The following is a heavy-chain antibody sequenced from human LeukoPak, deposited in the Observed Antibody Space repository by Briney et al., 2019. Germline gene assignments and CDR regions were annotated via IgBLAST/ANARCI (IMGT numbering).Heavy chain of an antibody. J-gene: IGHJ4*02. CDR2: IKSKSNGGTT. V-gene: IGHV3-15*01. D-gene: IGHD3-3*01. CDR1: GFSFTNAW. Sequence: GGSLRLSCAASGFSFTNAWMSWVRQAPGKGLEWVGRIKSKSNGGTTDYTAPVKGRFTISRDDSRTTLYLQMNSLRAEDTAFYYCAKAELGVDTFFDYWGQGTLVTVSS. CDR3: AKAELGVDTFFDY.